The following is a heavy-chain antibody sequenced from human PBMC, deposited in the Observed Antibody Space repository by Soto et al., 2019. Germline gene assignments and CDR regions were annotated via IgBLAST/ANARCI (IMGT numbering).Heavy chain of an antibody. J-gene: IGHJ4*02. CDR3: ARDWAGTTDY. V-gene: IGHV4-59*01. Sequence: WTWIRQPPGKGLEWIGHIYYSGSTNYNPSLKSRVTISVDTSKNQFSLKLTSVTAADTAVYYCARDWAGTTDYWGQGALVTVSS. D-gene: IGHD1-1*01. CDR2: IYYSGST.